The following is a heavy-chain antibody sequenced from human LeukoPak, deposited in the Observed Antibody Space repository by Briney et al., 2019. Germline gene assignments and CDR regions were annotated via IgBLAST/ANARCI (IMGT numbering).Heavy chain of an antibody. CDR2: IYYSGST. CDR1: GGSISSYY. J-gene: IGHJ4*02. CDR3: ARGLVGATEIDY. D-gene: IGHD1-26*01. V-gene: IGHV4-59*01. Sequence: PSETLSLTCTVSGGSISSYYWSRIRQPPGKGLEWIGYIYYSGSTNYNPSLKSRVTISVDTSKNQFSLKLSSVTAADTAVYYCARGLVGATEIDYWGQGTLVTVSS.